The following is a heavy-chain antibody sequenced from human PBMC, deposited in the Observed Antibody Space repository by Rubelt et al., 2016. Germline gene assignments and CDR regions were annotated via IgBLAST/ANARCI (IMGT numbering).Heavy chain of an antibody. CDR3: ASARSSGWYYYYGMDV. V-gene: IGHV1-18*01. CDR1: GYTFTSYG. CDR2: ISAYNGNT. Sequence: QVQLVQSGAEVKKPGASVKVSCKASGYTFTSYGISWVRQAPGQGLEWMGWISAYNGNTNYAQKLQGRVTMTTDTSTRTAYMELRSLRSDDTAVYYWASARSSGWYYYYGMDVWGQGTTVTVS. D-gene: IGHD6-19*01. J-gene: IGHJ6*02.